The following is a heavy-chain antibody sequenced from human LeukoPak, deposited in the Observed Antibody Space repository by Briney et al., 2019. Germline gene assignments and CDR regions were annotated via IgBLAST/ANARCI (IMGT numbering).Heavy chain of an antibody. J-gene: IGHJ5*02. CDR2: ISYDGSNK. CDR1: GFTFSSYA. Sequence: GGSLRLSCAASGFTFSSYAMHWVRQAPGKGLEWVAVISYDGSNKYYADSVKGRFTISRDNSKNTLYLQMNSLRAEDTAVYYCAREVGGSEYNWFDPWGQGTLVTVSS. D-gene: IGHD3-10*01. V-gene: IGHV3-30-3*01. CDR3: AREVGGSEYNWFDP.